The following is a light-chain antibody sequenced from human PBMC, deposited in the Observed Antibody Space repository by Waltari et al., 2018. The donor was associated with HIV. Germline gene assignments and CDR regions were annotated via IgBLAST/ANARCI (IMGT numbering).Light chain of an antibody. J-gene: IGLJ2*01. CDR1: SSDIGIYNF. V-gene: IGLV2-8*01. CDR2: EVS. CDR3: FSYAGNNYLL. Sequence: QSALTQPPSASGSPGQSVTISCAGTSSDIGIYNFVPWYQHHTGNAPKLMISEVSRRPSGVPDRFSGPKSGNTASLTVSGLQAEDEAAYYCFSYAGNNYLLFGGGTKLTVV.